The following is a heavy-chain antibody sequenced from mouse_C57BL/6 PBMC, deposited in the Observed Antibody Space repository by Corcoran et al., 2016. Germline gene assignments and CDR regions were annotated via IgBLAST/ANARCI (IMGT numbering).Heavy chain of an antibody. D-gene: IGHD1-1*01. V-gene: IGHV9-3*01. CDR3: AKGNYYGSSYGYFDV. CDR2: INTYSGVP. J-gene: IGHJ1*03. CDR1: GYTFTTYG. Sequence: QIQLVQSGPELKKPGETVKISCKASGYTFTTYGMSWVKQAPGKGLKWMGWINTYSGVPTYADDFKGRFAFSLETSASTAYLQINNLKNEDTATYFCAKGNYYGSSYGYFDVWGTGTTVTVSS.